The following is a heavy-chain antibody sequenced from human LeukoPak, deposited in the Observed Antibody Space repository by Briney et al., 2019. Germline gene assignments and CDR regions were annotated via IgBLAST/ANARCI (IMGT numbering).Heavy chain of an antibody. CDR3: ARDDYYYGSGSYRIYNWFDP. CDR1: GGTFSSYA. Sequence: GASVKVSCKASGGTFSSYAISWVRQAPGQGLGWMGGIIPIFGTANYAQKFQGRVTITADESTSTAYMELSSLRSEDTAVYYCARDDYYYGSGSYRIYNWFDPWGQGTLVTVSS. V-gene: IGHV1-69*13. D-gene: IGHD3-10*01. J-gene: IGHJ5*02. CDR2: IIPIFGTA.